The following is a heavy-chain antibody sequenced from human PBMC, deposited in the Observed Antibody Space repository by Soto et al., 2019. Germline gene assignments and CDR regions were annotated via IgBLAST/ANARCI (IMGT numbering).Heavy chain of an antibody. CDR3: ARVVLHDFWSGYSEGRNWFDP. V-gene: IGHV4-39*01. CDR1: GGSISSSSYY. J-gene: IGHJ5*02. CDR2: IYYSGST. D-gene: IGHD3-3*01. Sequence: SETLSLTCTVSGGSISSSSYYWGWIRQPPGKGLEWFGSIYYSGSTYYNPSLKSRVTISVDTSKNQFSLNLSSVTAADTAVYYCARVVLHDFWSGYSEGRNWFDPWGQGTLVTVSS.